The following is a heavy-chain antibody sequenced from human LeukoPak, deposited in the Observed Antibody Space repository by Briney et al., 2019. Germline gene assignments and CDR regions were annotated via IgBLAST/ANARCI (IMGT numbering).Heavy chain of an antibody. CDR3: AGEGEYGDSYS. J-gene: IGHJ5*02. CDR1: GGTISNYY. V-gene: IGHV4-59*12. Sequence: PSETLSLTCTVSGGTISNYYWNWIRQAPGKGPEWIGNIYRGRTRLNPSLTSRVAISVDMSKSQVSLSLTSVTAADTAIYYCAGEGEYGDSYSWGQGVLVIVSA. D-gene: IGHD2-21*01. CDR2: IYRGRT.